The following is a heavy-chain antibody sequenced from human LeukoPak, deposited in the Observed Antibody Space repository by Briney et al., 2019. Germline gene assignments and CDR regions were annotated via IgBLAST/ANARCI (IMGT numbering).Heavy chain of an antibody. CDR2: FYYSGTT. V-gene: IGHV4-59*01. CDR1: GGSISSYY. CDR3: ARGRYGTISRGWFDP. J-gene: IGHJ5*02. D-gene: IGHD1-14*01. Sequence: SETLSLTCTGSGGSISSYYWSWIRQPPGKGLEWIGYFYYSGTTNYNPSLKSRVTISVDTSKKKISLKLSSVTAADTVVYYCARGRYGTISRGWFDPWGQGTLVTVSS.